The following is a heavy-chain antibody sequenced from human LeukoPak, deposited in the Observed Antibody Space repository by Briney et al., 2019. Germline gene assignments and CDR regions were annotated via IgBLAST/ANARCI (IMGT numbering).Heavy chain of an antibody. D-gene: IGHD5-18*01. J-gene: IGHJ6*02. CDR2: INTNTGNP. Sequence: ASVKVSCKASGYTFTSYAMNWVRQAPGQGLEWMGWINTNTGNPTYAQGFTGRFVFSLDTSVSTAYLQISSLKAEDTAVYYCARVQLWLENYYYYYGMDVWGQGTTVTVSS. CDR1: GYTFTSYA. CDR3: ARVQLWLENYYYYYGMDV. V-gene: IGHV7-4-1*02.